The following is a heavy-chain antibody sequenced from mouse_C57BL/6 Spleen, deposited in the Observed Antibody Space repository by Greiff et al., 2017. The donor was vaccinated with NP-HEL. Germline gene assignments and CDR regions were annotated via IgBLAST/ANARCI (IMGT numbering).Heavy chain of an antibody. V-gene: IGHV1-15*01. Sequence: QVHVKQSGAELVRPGASVTLSCKASGYTFTDYEMHWVKQTPVHGLEWIGAIDPETGGTAYNQKFKGKAILTADKSSSTAYMELRSLTSEDSAVYYCYGYDGFDYWGQGTTLTVSS. CDR3: YGYDGFDY. D-gene: IGHD2-2*01. CDR2: IDPETGGT. J-gene: IGHJ2*01. CDR1: GYTFTDYE.